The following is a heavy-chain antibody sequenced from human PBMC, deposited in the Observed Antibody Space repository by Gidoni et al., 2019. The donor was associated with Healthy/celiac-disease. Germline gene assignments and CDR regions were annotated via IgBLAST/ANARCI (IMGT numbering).Heavy chain of an antibody. CDR1: GFTFSSYA. J-gene: IGHJ2*01. Sequence: EVQLLESGGGLVQPGGSLRLSCAASGFTFSSYAMSWVRQPPGKGLEWVSAISGSGGSTYYADSVKGRFTISRDNSKNTLYLQMNSLRVEDTAVYYCAKERRYYYDSSGYYSWYFDLWGRGTLVTVSS. CDR2: ISGSGGST. D-gene: IGHD3-22*01. CDR3: AKERRYYYDSSGYYSWYFDL. V-gene: IGHV3-23*01.